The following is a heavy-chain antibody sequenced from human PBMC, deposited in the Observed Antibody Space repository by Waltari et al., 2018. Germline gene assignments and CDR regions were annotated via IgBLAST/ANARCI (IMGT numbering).Heavy chain of an antibody. V-gene: IGHV4-59*01. CDR2: IYYSGST. CDR1: GGSISSYS. J-gene: IGHJ5*02. CDR3: ARDRYNWNYGWWFDP. Sequence: QVQLQESGPGLVKPSETLSLTCTVSGGSISSYSWSWNRQPPGKGLEWIGYIYYSGSTTYNPSLKSRVTISVDASKNQFSLKLSSVTAADTAVYYCARDRYNWNYGWWFDPWGQGTLVTVSS. D-gene: IGHD1-7*01.